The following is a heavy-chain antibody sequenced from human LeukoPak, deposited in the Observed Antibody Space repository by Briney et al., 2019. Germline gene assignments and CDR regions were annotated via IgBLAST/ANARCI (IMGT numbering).Heavy chain of an antibody. CDR1: GFTFSSYA. Sequence: PGGSLRLSCAASGFTFSSYAMHWVRQAPGKGLEWVAVISYDGSNKYYADSVKGRFTISRDNSKNTLYLQMNSLRAEDTAVYYCAKGVGITMIVVAVDYWGQGTLVTVSS. CDR3: AKGVGITMIVVAVDY. CDR2: ISYDGSNK. J-gene: IGHJ4*02. D-gene: IGHD3-22*01. V-gene: IGHV3-30-3*01.